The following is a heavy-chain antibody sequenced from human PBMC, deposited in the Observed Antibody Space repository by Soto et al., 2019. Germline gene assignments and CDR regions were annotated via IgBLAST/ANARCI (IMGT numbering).Heavy chain of an antibody. CDR2: ISASGDIT. V-gene: IGHV3-23*01. Sequence: GGSLRLSCAASGFTFTTYGMRWVRQDPGKGLEWVSAISASGDITYYADSVKGRFTISRDSSKNTLYLQMNGLRAEATAIYKRAKDSRLIPWVSTSWGQGPLVPVSP. D-gene: IGHD3-16*01. CDR1: GFTFTTYG. J-gene: IGHJ5*02. CDR3: AKDSRLIPWVSTS.